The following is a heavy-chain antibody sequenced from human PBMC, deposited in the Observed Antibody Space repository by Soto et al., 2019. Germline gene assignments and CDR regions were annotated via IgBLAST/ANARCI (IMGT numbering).Heavy chain of an antibody. V-gene: IGHV1-18*01. CDR2: ISAYNGNT. D-gene: IGHD4-17*01. CDR3: AREYDYGDYQTPFVKYYFDY. J-gene: IGHJ4*02. Sequence: ASVKVSCKASGYTFNSYGISWVRQAPGQGLEWMGWISAYNGNTNYAQKLQGRVTMTTDTSTSTAYMELRSLRSDDTAVYYCAREYDYGDYQTPFVKYYFDYWGQGTLVTVSS. CDR1: GYTFNSYG.